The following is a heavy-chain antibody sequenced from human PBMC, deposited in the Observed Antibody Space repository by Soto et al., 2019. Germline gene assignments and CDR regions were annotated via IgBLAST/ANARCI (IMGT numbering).Heavy chain of an antibody. CDR1: GGSISSSSYY. V-gene: IGHV4-39*07. CDR3: ARDRQTPGYCISTSCYDHYYYGMDV. Sequence: PSETLSFTCTVSGGSISSSSYYWGWIRQPAGKGLEWIGSIYYSGYTYYNPSLKSRVTISVDTSKNQFSLKLSSVTAADTAVYYCARDRQTPGYCISTSCYDHYYYGMDVWGQGTTVTVSS. D-gene: IGHD2-2*01. CDR2: IYYSGYT. J-gene: IGHJ6*02.